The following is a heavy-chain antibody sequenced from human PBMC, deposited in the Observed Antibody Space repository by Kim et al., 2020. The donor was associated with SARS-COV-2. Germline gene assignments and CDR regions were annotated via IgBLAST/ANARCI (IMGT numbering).Heavy chain of an antibody. V-gene: IGHV3-30*04. CDR2: ISYDGSNK. J-gene: IGHJ6*02. D-gene: IGHD5-18*01. CDR1: GFTFSSYA. Sequence: GGSLRLSCAASGFTFSSYAMHWVRQAPGKGLEWVAVISYDGSNKYYADSVKGRFTISRDNSKNTLYLQMNSLRAEDTAVYYCARERYSYSMDVWGQGTTVTVSS. CDR3: ARERYSYSMDV.